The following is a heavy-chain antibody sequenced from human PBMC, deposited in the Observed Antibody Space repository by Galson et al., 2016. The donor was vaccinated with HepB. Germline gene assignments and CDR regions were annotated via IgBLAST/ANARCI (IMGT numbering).Heavy chain of an antibody. D-gene: IGHD1-1*01. V-gene: IGHV3-30*04. J-gene: IGHJ6*02. CDR3: ARSGGAPRAYYYYGLDV. CDR1: GLTFSRYA. CDR2: ILYDGSNK. Sequence: LRLSCAASGLTFSRYAMNWVRQAPGKGLEWMAVILYDGSNKYYADSVKGRFTISRDNSKNTLYLQVNSLRTEDTAVYYCARSGGAPRAYYYYGLDVWGQGTTVTVSS.